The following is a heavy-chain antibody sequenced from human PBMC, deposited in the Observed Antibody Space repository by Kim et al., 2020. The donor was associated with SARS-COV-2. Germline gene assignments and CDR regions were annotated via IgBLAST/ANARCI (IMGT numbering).Heavy chain of an antibody. Sequence: SETLSLTCTVSGGSISSGGYYWSWIRQHPGKGLEWIGYIYYSGSTYYNPYLKSRVTISVDTSKNQFSLKLSAVTAADTAVYYCAREPHYSYYFDYWGQGTLVTVSS. D-gene: IGHD3-10*01. CDR2: IYYSGST. CDR1: GGSISSGGYY. CDR3: AREPHYSYYFDY. J-gene: IGHJ4*02. V-gene: IGHV4-31*03.